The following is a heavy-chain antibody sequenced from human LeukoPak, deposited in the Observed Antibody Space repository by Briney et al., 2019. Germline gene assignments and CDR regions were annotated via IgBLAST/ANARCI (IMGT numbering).Heavy chain of an antibody. D-gene: IGHD3-16*01. V-gene: IGHV3-49*04. Sequence: PGRSLRLSCTASGFTFGDYTMSWVRQAPGKGLEWVGFIKNKTSGGTIEYAASVKGRFTISRDDSKSIAYLQMNSLKAEDTAVYFCTQGGHLDSWGQGTLVTVSS. CDR3: TQGGHLDS. J-gene: IGHJ5*01. CDR1: GFTFGDYT. CDR2: IKNKTSGGTI.